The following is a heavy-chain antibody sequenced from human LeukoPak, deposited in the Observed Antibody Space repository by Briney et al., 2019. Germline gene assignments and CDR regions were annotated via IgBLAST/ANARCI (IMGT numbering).Heavy chain of an antibody. D-gene: IGHD2-2*01. CDR3: ARIFRYQLVDYYALDV. J-gene: IGHJ6*02. CDR2: ISSSSAYI. CDR1: GFTFSDYA. Sequence: GGSLRLSCAASGFTFSDYAMDWVRQAPGKGLEWVSAISSSSAYIYYADSVKGRFTISRDNAKRSVSLQMNSLRADDTAVYYCARIFRYQLVDYYALDVWGQGTTVTVSS. V-gene: IGHV3-21*01.